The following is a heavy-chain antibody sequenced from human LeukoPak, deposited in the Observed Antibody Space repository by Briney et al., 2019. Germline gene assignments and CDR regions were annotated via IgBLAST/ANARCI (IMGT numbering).Heavy chain of an antibody. CDR1: GFTFSSYA. CDR3: ARDSYCSSTSCYSKGAYYGMDV. CDR2: ISSSSSYI. V-gene: IGHV3-21*01. Sequence: GGSLRLSCAASGFTFSSYAMSWVRQAPGKGLEWVSSISSSSSYIYYADSVKGRFTISGDNAKNSLYLQMNSLRAEDTAVYYCARDSYCSSTSCYSKGAYYGMDVWGQGTSVTVSS. J-gene: IGHJ6*02. D-gene: IGHD2-2*01.